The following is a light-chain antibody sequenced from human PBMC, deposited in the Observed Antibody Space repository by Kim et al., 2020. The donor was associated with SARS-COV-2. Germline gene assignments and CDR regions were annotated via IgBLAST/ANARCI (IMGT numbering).Light chain of an antibody. V-gene: IGLV3-25*03. J-gene: IGLJ3*02. Sequence: SYELTQPPSVSVSPGQTARITCSGNTLTKQYAYWYQQKSGQAPLLILYKDSERPSGIPERFSGSNSGTIVTLTISGVQAEDGADYYCQSADSSGAYVLFGGGTQLTVL. CDR2: KDS. CDR1: TLTKQY. CDR3: QSADSSGAYVL.